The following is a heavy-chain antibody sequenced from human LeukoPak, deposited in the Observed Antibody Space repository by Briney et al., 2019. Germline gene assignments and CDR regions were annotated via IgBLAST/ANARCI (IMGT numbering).Heavy chain of an antibody. D-gene: IGHD4-17*01. Sequence: SETLSLTCTVSGGSISSYYWSWIRQPPGKGLEWIGYIYYSGSTNYNPSLTSRATISVDTSKNQFSLKLSSVTAADTAVYYCARAPTVTTFHFDYWGQGTLVTVSS. CDR2: IYYSGST. V-gene: IGHV4-59*01. J-gene: IGHJ4*02. CDR3: ARAPTVTTFHFDY. CDR1: GGSISSYY.